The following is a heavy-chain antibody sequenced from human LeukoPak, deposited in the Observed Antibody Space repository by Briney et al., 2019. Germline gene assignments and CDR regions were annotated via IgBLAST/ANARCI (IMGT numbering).Heavy chain of an antibody. CDR2: ISPTGSTT. Sequence: GGSLRLSCTASGFSFRGHWMHWARQLPGKGLVWVSRISPTGSTTSYADSVKGRFTVSRDNAKNTLYLQVNDLRAEDTAVYYCARGPNSNWSGLDFWGQGTLLTVSS. CDR1: GFSFRGHW. D-gene: IGHD6-6*01. V-gene: IGHV3-74*01. CDR3: ARGPNSNWSGLDF. J-gene: IGHJ4*02.